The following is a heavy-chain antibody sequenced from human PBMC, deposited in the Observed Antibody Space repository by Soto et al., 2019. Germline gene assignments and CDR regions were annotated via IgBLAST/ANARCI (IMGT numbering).Heavy chain of an antibody. D-gene: IGHD1-26*01. CDR2: IYHTGGR. Sequence: SETXSLTCVFSGFSISSTYLWGWFRQAPGKGLEWIGEIYHTGGRSYMPSLRGRITLSVDTSKNQFSLKLTSVTAADTAVYYCARAVCCNTAKSWEDFQYYTIAAWAKGT. J-gene: IGHJ6*03. V-gene: IGHV4-4*02. CDR3: ARAVCCNTAKSWEDFQYYTIAA. CDR1: GFSISSTYL.